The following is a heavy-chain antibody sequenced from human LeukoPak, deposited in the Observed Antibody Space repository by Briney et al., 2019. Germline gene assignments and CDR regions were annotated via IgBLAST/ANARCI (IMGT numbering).Heavy chain of an antibody. Sequence: PSETLSLTCAVYGGSFSGYYWSWIRQPPGKGLEWIGGINHSGSTNYNPSLKSRVTISVDTSKNQFSLKLSSVTAADTAVYYCARGRDVEYSSSSVFDYWGQGTLVTVSS. J-gene: IGHJ4*02. D-gene: IGHD6-6*01. CDR1: GGSFSGYY. CDR2: INHSGST. V-gene: IGHV4-34*01. CDR3: ARGRDVEYSSSSVFDY.